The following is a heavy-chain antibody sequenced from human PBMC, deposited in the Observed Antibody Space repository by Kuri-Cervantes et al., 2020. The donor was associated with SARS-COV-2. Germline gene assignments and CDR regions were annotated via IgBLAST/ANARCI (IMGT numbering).Heavy chain of an antibody. D-gene: IGHD3-22*01. Sequence: SVKVSCKASGGTFSSYAISRVRQAPGQGLEWMGGIIPIFGTANYAQKFQGRVTITTDESTSTAYMELSSLRSEDTAVYYCASNMRDSSAPDAFDIWGQGTMVTVSS. J-gene: IGHJ3*02. CDR1: GGTFSSYA. CDR2: IIPIFGTA. CDR3: ASNMRDSSAPDAFDI. V-gene: IGHV1-69*05.